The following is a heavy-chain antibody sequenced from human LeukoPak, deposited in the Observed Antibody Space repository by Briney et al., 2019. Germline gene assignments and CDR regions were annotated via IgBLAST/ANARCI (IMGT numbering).Heavy chain of an antibody. Sequence: SETLSLTCTVSGGSISSGDYYWSWIRQPPGKGLEWIGYIYYSGSTYYNPSLKSRVTISVDTSKIQFSLKLSSVTAADTAVYYCARDRGYYDSSGQRYWYFDLWGRGTLVTVSS. D-gene: IGHD3-22*01. J-gene: IGHJ2*01. V-gene: IGHV4-30-4*01. CDR1: GGSISSGDYY. CDR3: ARDRGYYDSSGQRYWYFDL. CDR2: IYYSGST.